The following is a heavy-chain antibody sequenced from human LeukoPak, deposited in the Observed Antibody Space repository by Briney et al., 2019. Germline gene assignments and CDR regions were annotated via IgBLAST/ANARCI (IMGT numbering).Heavy chain of an antibody. CDR2: ISAYNKR. D-gene: IGHD4-17*01. CDR3: ARVSAPPDYGDYVSENWFDP. J-gene: IGHJ5*02. V-gene: IGHV1-18*01. CDR1: GYTFTSYG. Sequence: ALVKVSCKASGYTFTSYGINWVRQAPGQGLEWMGWISAYNKRNYAQKFQGRVTMTTDTSTSTAYMELGNLRSDDTAVYYCARVSAPPDYGDYVSENWFDPWGQGTLVTVSS.